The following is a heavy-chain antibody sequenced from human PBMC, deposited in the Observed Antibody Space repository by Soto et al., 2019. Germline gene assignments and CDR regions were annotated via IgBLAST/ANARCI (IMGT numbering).Heavy chain of an antibody. J-gene: IGHJ4*02. CDR1: GGSVSSGAYY. Sequence: QVQLQESGPGLVKPSQTLSLTCSVSGGSVSSGAYYCSWIRQHPGKGLEWIGYMYYSGSTYYNPPLKSLVTISVDTSKNQFSLKLSSVTAADTAVYYCATTSYYKYYFDYWGQGSLVTVSS. CDR3: ATTSYYKYYFDY. CDR2: MYYSGST. V-gene: IGHV4-31*01. D-gene: IGHD3-10*01.